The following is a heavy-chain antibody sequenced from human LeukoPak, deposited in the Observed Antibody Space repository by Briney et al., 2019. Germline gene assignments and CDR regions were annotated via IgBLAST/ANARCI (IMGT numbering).Heavy chain of an antibody. V-gene: IGHV3-48*04. Sequence: GGSLRLSCAASGFTFNRYGMSWVRQAPGKGLEWVSYISSSGSTIYYADSVKGRFTISRDNAKNSLYLQMNSLRAEDTAVYYCARNRYWYDDYWGQGTLVTVSS. CDR1: GFTFNRYG. CDR2: ISSSGSTI. CDR3: ARNRYWYDDY. D-gene: IGHD2-8*02. J-gene: IGHJ4*02.